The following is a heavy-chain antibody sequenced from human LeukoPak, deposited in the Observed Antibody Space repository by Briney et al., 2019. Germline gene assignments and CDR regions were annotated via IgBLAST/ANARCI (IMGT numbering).Heavy chain of an antibody. J-gene: IGHJ4*02. Sequence: ASVKVSCKASGYTFTSYDINWVRQATGQGLEWMGWMNPNSGNTGYAQKFQGRVTMTRNTSISTAYMELSSVTAADTAVYYCARIHRYCSGGACYVLDNWGQGTLVAVSS. CDR1: GYTFTSYD. D-gene: IGHD2-15*01. V-gene: IGHV1-8*01. CDR2: MNPNSGNT. CDR3: ARIHRYCSGGACYVLDN.